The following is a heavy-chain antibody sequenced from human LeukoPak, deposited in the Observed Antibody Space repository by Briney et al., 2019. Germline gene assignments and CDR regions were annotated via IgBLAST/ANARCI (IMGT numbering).Heavy chain of an antibody. D-gene: IGHD6-19*01. CDR1: GFTFDDYA. CDR2: ISGSGGST. V-gene: IGHV3-23*01. CDR3: AKSAWLVRPPYFDY. J-gene: IGHJ4*02. Sequence: GGSLRLSCEASGFTFDDYAMSWVRQAPGKGLEWVSAISGSGGSTYYADSVKGRFTISRDNSKNTLYLQMNSLRAEDTAVYYCAKSAWLVRPPYFDYWGQGTLVTVSS.